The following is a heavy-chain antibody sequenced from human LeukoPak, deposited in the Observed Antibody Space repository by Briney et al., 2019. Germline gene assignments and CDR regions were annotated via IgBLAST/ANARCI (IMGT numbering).Heavy chain of an antibody. CDR3: AKDWYYYDSSGYNIDY. CDR2: IRYDGSEK. V-gene: IGHV3-30*02. Sequence: PGRSLRLSCAASGFTFSSYGMHWVRQAPGKGLEWVAFIRYDGSEKYYADSVKGRFTISRDNSKNTLYLQMNSLRAEDTAVYYCAKDWYYYDSSGYNIDYWGQGTLVTVSS. D-gene: IGHD3-22*01. CDR1: GFTFSSYG. J-gene: IGHJ4*02.